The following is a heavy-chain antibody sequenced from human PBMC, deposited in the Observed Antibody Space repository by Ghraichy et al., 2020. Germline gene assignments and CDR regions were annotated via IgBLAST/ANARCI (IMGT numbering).Heavy chain of an antibody. CDR3: TRDERGNNPFDY. V-gene: IGHV3-53*01. CDR2: FYSGGST. J-gene: IGHJ4*02. CDR1: GFTVSANY. Sequence: GESLNISCAASGFTVSANYMSWVRQAPGKGLEWVSVFYSGGSTYYADSVNGRFTISRDNSKDTMYLQMKSLRAEDTAIYYCTRDERGNNPFDYWGQGTLVTASS. D-gene: IGHD1-14*01.